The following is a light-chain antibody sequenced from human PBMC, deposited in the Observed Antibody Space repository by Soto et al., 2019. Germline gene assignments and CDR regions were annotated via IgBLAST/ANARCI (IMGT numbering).Light chain of an antibody. CDR2: GAY. CDR3: QQYGSSLLT. Sequence: EIVLTQSPGTLSSSPGERATLSCRASQSVSSSLAWYQQKPGQAPRLLIYGAYRRATGIPDRFSGSGSGTDFTLTISKLEPEDFAVYYCQQYGSSLLTFGGGTKVEIK. V-gene: IGKV3-20*01. CDR1: QSVSSS. J-gene: IGKJ4*01.